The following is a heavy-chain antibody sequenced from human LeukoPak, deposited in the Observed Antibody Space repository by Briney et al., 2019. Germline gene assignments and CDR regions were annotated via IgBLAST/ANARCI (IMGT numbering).Heavy chain of an antibody. V-gene: IGHV1-69*04. CDR3: AREGSSSQNWFDP. CDR2: IIPILGIA. J-gene: IGHJ5*02. Sequence: SVKVSCKASGGTFSSYAISWVRQAPGQGLEWMGRIIPILGIANYAQKFQGRVTITADKSTSTAYMELSSLRSEDTAVYYCAREGSSSQNWFDPWGQGTLVTVSS. CDR1: GGTFSSYA. D-gene: IGHD6-6*01.